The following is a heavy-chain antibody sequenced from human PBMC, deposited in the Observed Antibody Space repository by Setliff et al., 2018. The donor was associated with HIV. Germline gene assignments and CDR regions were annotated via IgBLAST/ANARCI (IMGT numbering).Heavy chain of an antibody. CDR1: GFTFSSYS. V-gene: IGHV3-21*01. CDR2: ISSSSSYI. D-gene: IGHD6-6*01. CDR3: ARGAARLRYYYYYYYMDV. J-gene: IGHJ6*03. Sequence: GGSLRLSCAASGFTFSSYSMNWVRQAPGKGLEWVSSISSSSSYIYYADSVKGRFTISRDNAKNSLYLQMNSLRAEDTAVYYCARGAARLRYYYYYYYMDVWGKGTTVTVS.